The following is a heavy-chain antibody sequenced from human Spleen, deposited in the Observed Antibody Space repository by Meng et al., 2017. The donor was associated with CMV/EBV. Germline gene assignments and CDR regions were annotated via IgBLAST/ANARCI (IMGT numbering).Heavy chain of an antibody. Sequence: GESLKISCAASGFTFSSYAMSWVRQAPGKGLEWVSVIYSGGSSTYYADSVKGRFTISRDNSKNTLYLQMNSLRAEDTAVYYCAKGIGYFDYWGQGTLVTVSS. J-gene: IGHJ4*02. CDR1: GFTFSSYA. V-gene: IGHV3-23*03. CDR2: IYSGGSST. CDR3: AKGIGYFDY.